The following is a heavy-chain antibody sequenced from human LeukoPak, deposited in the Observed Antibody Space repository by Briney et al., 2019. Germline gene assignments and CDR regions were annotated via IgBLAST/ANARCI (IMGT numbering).Heavy chain of an antibody. CDR2: ICYDGSNK. J-gene: IGHJ4*02. CDR3: ARDDRLGIDY. V-gene: IGHV3-33*08. Sequence: GGSLRLSCAASGFTFSSYGMHWVRQAPGKGLEWVGVICYDGSNKYYADSVKGRFTISRDNSKNTLYLQMNSLRAEDTAVYYGARDDRLGIDYWGQGTLVTVSS. CDR1: GFTFSSYG. D-gene: IGHD7-27*01.